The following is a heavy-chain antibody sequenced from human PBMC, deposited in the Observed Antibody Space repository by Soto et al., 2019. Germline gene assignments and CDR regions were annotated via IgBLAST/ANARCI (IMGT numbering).Heavy chain of an antibody. Sequence: QVQLAQSGAEVKKPGASVKVSCKASGYTFTSYGISWVRQAPGQGLEWMGWINAYIGNTNYAQKLQGRVTMTTDTSTSTVYMELRSLRSDDTAVFYCARDPVAGTYFDYWGQGTLVTVSS. J-gene: IGHJ4*02. CDR1: GYTFTSYG. CDR2: INAYIGNT. CDR3: ARDPVAGTYFDY. D-gene: IGHD6-19*01. V-gene: IGHV1-18*01.